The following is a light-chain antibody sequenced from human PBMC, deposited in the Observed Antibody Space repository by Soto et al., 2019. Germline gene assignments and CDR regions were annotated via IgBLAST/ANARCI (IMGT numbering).Light chain of an antibody. CDR2: DVS. CDR3: SSYTTSRVRV. CDR1: SSDIGSYNS. V-gene: IGLV2-14*03. Sequence: QSVLTQPASVSGSPGQSITISCTGSSSDIGSYNSVSWYQRHPGKAPQLIIYDVSYRPSGISSRFSGSKSGNTASLSISGLQAADEADYFCSSYTTSRVRVFGGGTKVTVL. J-gene: IGLJ2*01.